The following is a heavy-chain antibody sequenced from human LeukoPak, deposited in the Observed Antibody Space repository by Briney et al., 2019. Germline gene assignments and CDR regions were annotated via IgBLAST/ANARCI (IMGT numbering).Heavy chain of an antibody. CDR1: GGSVSSGSYY. D-gene: IGHD5-18*01. V-gene: IGHV4-61*01. J-gene: IGHJ4*02. CDR2: IYYSGST. CDR3: ASSYTAFDY. Sequence: SETLSLTCTVSGGSVSSGSYYWSWIRQPPGKGLEWIGYIYYSGSTNYNPSLKSRVTISVDTSKNQFSLKLSSVTAADTAVCYCASSYTAFDYWGQGTLVTVSS.